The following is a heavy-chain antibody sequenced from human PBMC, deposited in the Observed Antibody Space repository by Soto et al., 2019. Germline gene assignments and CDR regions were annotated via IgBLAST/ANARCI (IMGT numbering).Heavy chain of an antibody. CDR1: GGSFSGYY. D-gene: IGHD6-13*01. V-gene: IGHV4-34*01. J-gene: IGHJ6*02. Sequence: PSETLSLTCAVYGGSFSGYYWTWIRQPPGKGLEWIGEINHSGSTNCNPSLKSRVTISVDTSKNQFSLKLSSVTAADTAVYYCAREGVSSSWYNYYGMDVWGQGTTVTVSS. CDR3: AREGVSSSWYNYYGMDV. CDR2: INHSGST.